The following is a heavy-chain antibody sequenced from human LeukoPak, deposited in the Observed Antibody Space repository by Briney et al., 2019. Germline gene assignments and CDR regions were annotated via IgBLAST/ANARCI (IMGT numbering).Heavy chain of an antibody. D-gene: IGHD3-22*01. CDR2: IYPDDSDT. J-gene: IGHJ3*01. CDR3: ARPNITSYYDSSGYDALDV. Sequence: PGESLKISCKGSVYKFSTYWLAWVRRMPGKGLEWMGIIYPDDSDTRYSPSSQGQVTISADKSINTAYLQWSSLNASDTAMYFCARPNITSYYDSSGYDALDVWGQGTLVAVSS. V-gene: IGHV5-51*01. CDR1: VYKFSTYW.